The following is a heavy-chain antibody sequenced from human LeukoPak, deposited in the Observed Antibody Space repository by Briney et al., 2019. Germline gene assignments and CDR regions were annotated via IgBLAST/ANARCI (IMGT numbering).Heavy chain of an antibody. J-gene: IGHJ4*02. V-gene: IGHV3-15*01. Sequence: GGSLRLSCAASAFTFSNAWMSSVRQAPGKGLEWVGRIKSKTDGGTTDYAAPVKGRFTISRDDSKNTLYLQMNSLKTEDTAVYYCTTSGPLAVARSRPLKKIFDYWGQGTLVTVSS. CDR2: IKSKTDGGTT. CDR3: TTSGPLAVARSRPLKKIFDY. D-gene: IGHD6-19*01. CDR1: AFTFSNAW.